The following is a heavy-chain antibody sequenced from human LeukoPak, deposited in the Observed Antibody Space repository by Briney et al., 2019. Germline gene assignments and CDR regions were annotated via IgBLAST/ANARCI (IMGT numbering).Heavy chain of an antibody. J-gene: IGHJ3*02. CDR1: GFTFSSYG. CDR2: IRRDGSET. CDR3: ARDDTHYGSSGSFYDAFDI. D-gene: IGHD3-22*01. Sequence: GGSLRLSCAASGFTFSSYGMHWVRRAPGKGLEWVANIRRDGSETHYVDSVMGRFTISRDNAKNSLYLQMNSLRAEDTAVYYCARDDTHYGSSGSFYDAFDIWGQGTMVTVSS. V-gene: IGHV3-7*01.